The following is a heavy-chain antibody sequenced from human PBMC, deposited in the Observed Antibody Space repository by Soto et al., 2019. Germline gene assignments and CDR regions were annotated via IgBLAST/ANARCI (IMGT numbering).Heavy chain of an antibody. V-gene: IGHV3-30-3*01. CDR3: ARDLTPDY. CDR1: GFTFRSYA. Sequence: QVQLVESGGGVVQPGRSLRLSCAASGFTFRSYAMHWVRQAPGEGLEWVAVISYDGSNKYYINAVKDRFTISRDNSKNTLYLQMDSLRPEDTAVYYCARDLTPDYWGQGTLVTVSS. CDR2: ISYDGSNK. J-gene: IGHJ4*02.